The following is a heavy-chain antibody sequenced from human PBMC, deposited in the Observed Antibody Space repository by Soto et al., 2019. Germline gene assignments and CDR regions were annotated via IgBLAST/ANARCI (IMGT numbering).Heavy chain of an antibody. V-gene: IGHV3-15*01. CDR2: IKSKTDGGTT. J-gene: IGHJ4*02. D-gene: IGHD3-3*01. CDR3: TSSCQYYDFWSGRYYFDY. CDR1: GFTFSNAW. Sequence: GGSLRLSCAASGFTFSNAWMSWVRQAPGKGLEWVGRIKSKTDGGTTDYAAPVKGRFTISRDDSKNTLYLQMNSLKTEDTAVYYCTSSCQYYDFWSGRYYFDYWGQGTLVTVSS.